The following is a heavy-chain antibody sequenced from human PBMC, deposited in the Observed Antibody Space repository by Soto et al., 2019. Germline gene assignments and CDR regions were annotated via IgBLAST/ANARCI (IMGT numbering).Heavy chain of an antibody. CDR1: GFTFSDHY. V-gene: IGHV3-72*01. J-gene: IGHJ4*02. CDR2: SRNKANSYST. D-gene: IGHD1-26*01. Sequence: PGGSLRLSCAASGFTFSDHYMDWVRQAPWKGLEWVGRSRNKANSYSTEYAASVKGRFTISRDESKNSLYLQMNSLKTDDTAVYYCARFSGSYTRGLDYWGQGTLVTVSS. CDR3: ARFSGSYTRGLDY.